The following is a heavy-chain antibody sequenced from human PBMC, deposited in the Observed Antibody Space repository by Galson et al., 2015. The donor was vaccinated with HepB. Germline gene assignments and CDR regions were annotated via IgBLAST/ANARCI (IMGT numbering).Heavy chain of an antibody. J-gene: IGHJ3*02. V-gene: IGHV1-24*01. Sequence: SVKVSCKVSGYTLTDLSMHWVRQAPGKGLEWMGGFDPEDGETIYAQKFQGRVTMTEDTSTDTAYMELSSLRSEDTAVYYCASGYSSGWQRVLPAAFDIWGQGTMVTVSS. CDR2: FDPEDGET. D-gene: IGHD6-19*01. CDR3: ASGYSSGWQRVLPAAFDI. CDR1: GYTLTDLS.